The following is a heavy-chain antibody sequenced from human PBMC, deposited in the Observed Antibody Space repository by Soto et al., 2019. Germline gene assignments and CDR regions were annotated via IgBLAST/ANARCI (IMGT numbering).Heavy chain of an antibody. V-gene: IGHV3-15*07. D-gene: IGHD2-2*01. CDR1: GFTFSNAW. CDR2: IKSKTDGGTT. J-gene: IGHJ6*02. CDR3: TTGSAIKPYYYYYGMDV. Sequence: GGSLRLSCAASGFTFSNAWMNWVRQAPGKGLEWVGRIKSKTDGGTTDYAAPVKGRFTISRDDSKNTLYLQMNSLKTEDTAVYYCTTGSAIKPYYYYYGMDVWGQGTTVTVSS.